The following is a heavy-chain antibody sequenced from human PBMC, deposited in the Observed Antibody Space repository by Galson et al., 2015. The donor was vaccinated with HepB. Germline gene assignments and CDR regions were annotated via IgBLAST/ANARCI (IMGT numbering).Heavy chain of an antibody. Sequence: ETLSLTCAVYGGSFSGYYWSWIRQPPGKGLEWIGEINHSGSTNYNPSLKSRVTISVDTSKNQFSLKLSSVTAADTAVYYCARRCSSTSCSRGGWDYYGMDVWGQGTTVTVSS. V-gene: IGHV4-34*01. CDR2: INHSGST. J-gene: IGHJ6*02. CDR1: GGSFSGYY. D-gene: IGHD2-2*01. CDR3: ARRCSSTSCSRGGWDYYGMDV.